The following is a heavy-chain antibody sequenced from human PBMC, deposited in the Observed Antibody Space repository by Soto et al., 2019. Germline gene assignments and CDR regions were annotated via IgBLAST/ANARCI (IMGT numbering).Heavy chain of an antibody. CDR3: ARRTIYYDSSGYYHTYFDY. CDR1: GGSISSSSYY. CDR2: IYYSGST. V-gene: IGHV4-39*01. Sequence: SETLSLPCTVSGGSISSSSYYWGWIRQPPGKGLEWIGSIYYSGSTYYNPSLKSRVTISVDTSKNQFSLKLSSVTAADTAVYYCARRTIYYDSSGYYHTYFDYWGQGTLVTVSS. D-gene: IGHD3-22*01. J-gene: IGHJ4*02.